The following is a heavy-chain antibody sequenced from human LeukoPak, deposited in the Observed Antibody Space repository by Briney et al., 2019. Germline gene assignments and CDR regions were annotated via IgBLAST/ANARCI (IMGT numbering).Heavy chain of an antibody. CDR2: TYYRSKWYY. CDR3: ARDPVGGSTIFDY. D-gene: IGHD1-26*01. J-gene: IGHJ4*02. V-gene: IGHV6-1*01. CDR1: GYSVSSNSAA. Sequence: PSQTLSLTCAISGYSVSSNSAAWNWIRQSPSRGLEWLGKTYYRSKWYYDYAVAVKSRISINPDTSKNQFSLQLSSVTPEDTAVYYCARDPVGGSTIFDYWGQGTLVTVSS.